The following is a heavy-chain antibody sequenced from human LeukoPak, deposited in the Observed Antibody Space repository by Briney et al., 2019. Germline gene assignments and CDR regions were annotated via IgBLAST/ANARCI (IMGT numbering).Heavy chain of an antibody. D-gene: IGHD3-10*01. CDR3: ARDRFSMRSGSSNRGFDP. CDR2: IYTSGST. CDR1: GGSISSGSYY. V-gene: IGHV4-61*02. J-gene: IGHJ5*02. Sequence: SETLSLTCTVSGGSISSGSYYWSWIRQPAGKGLEWIGRIYTSGSTNYNPSLKSRVTISVDTSKHQFSLKLSSMTAADTAVYYCARDRFSMRSGSSNRGFDPWGQGTLVTVSS.